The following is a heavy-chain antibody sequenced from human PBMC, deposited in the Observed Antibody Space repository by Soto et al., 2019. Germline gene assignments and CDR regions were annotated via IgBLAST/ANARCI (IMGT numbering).Heavy chain of an antibody. CDR3: ASRHNYYDSSGYYYQLDY. J-gene: IGHJ4*02. CDR1: GFTFSSYS. Sequence: EVQLVESGGGLVKPGGSLRLSCAASGFTFSSYSMNWVCQAPGKGLEWVSSISSSSSYIYYADSVKGRFTISRDNAKNSLYLQMNSLRAEDTAVYYCASRHNYYDSSGYYYQLDYWGQGTLVTVSS. V-gene: IGHV3-21*01. D-gene: IGHD3-22*01. CDR2: ISSSSSYI.